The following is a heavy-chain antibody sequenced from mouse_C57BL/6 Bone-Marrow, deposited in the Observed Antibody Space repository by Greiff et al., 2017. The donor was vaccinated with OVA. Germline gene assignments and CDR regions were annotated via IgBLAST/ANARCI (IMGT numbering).Heavy chain of an antibody. D-gene: IGHD4-1*01. V-gene: IGHV14-1*01. CDR3: TTPSGTSYAMDY. J-gene: IGHJ4*01. CDR2: IDPEDGDT. Sequence: EVKLQESGAELVRPGASVKLSCTASGFTIKDYYMHWVKQRPEQGLEWIGRIDPEDGDTEYAPKFQGKATMTADTSSNTAYLQLSSLTSEDTAVYYCTTPSGTSYAMDYWGQGTSVTVSS. CDR1: GFTIKDYY.